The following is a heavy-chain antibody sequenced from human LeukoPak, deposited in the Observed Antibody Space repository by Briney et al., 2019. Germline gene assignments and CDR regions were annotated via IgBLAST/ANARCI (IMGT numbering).Heavy chain of an antibody. V-gene: IGHV3-21*01. J-gene: IGHJ5*02. Sequence: GGSLRLSCAASGFTFSSYSMNWVRQAPGKGLEWVSSISSSSSYIYYADSVKGRFTISRDNAKNSLYLQMNSLRAEDTAVYYCARAGAVVDNWFDPWGQGTLVTVSS. CDR3: ARAGAVVDNWFDP. CDR2: ISSSSSYI. D-gene: IGHD2-15*01. CDR1: GFTFSSYS.